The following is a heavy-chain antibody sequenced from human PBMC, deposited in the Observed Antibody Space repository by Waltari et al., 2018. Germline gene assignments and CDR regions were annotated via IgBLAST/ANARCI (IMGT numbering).Heavy chain of an antibody. V-gene: IGHV3-23*01. CDR2: ISHDGRTI. CDR1: EFTFSNHA. J-gene: IGHJ4*02. CDR3: ARDWRRSLEFFDWLLFALDF. Sequence: EEQLLESGGGSVQPGGSLRLPCAASEFTFSNHAMSWVRQAPGKGLEWVSVISHDGRTIYSADSVRDRFTISRDNSRNTLYLEMNSLRAEDTAVYYCARDWRRSLEFFDWLLFALDFWGQGTLVAVSS. D-gene: IGHD3-3*02.